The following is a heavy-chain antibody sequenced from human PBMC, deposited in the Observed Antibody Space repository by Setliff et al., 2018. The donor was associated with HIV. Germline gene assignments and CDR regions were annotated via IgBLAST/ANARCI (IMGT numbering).Heavy chain of an antibody. V-gene: IGHV3-7*03. J-gene: IGHJ4*02. CDR1: GFTFSTYG. Sequence: PGESLKISCAVSGFTFSTYGMHWVRQAPGKGLEWVANIKQDGSEKNYMDSVKGRFTISRDNAKNPLYLQMNSLRVEDTAVYYCATDCAVVGGTGSLDSWGQGTLVTVSS. D-gene: IGHD1-26*01. CDR3: ATDCAVVGGTGSLDS. CDR2: IKQDGSEK.